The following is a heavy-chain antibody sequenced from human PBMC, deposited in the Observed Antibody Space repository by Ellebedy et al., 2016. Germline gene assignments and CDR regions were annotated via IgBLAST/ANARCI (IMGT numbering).Heavy chain of an antibody. D-gene: IGHD6-13*01. Sequence: GGSLRLSXAASGFTFSDYYMSWIRQAPGKGLEWVSYISSSGSTIYYADSVKGRFTISRDNAKNSLYLQMNSLRAEDTAVYYCASHSSSWYGGIIYNWFDPWGQGTLVTVSS. V-gene: IGHV3-11*01. CDR1: GFTFSDYY. CDR3: ASHSSSWYGGIIYNWFDP. CDR2: ISSSGSTI. J-gene: IGHJ5*02.